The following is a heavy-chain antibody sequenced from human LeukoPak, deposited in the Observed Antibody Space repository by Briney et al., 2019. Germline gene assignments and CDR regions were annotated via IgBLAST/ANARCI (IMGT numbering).Heavy chain of an antibody. Sequence: PSETLSLTCTVSGGSISSGSYYWSWIRQPAGKGLEWIGRIYTSGSTNYNPSLNSRVTISVDTSKNQFSLKLSSVTAADTAVYFCARGPYSYDSSGAFDIWGQGTMVTVSS. J-gene: IGHJ3*02. CDR1: GGSISSGSYY. D-gene: IGHD3-22*01. CDR2: IYTSGST. CDR3: ARGPYSYDSSGAFDI. V-gene: IGHV4-61*02.